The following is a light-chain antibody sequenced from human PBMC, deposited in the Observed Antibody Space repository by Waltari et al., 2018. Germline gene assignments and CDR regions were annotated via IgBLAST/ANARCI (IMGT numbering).Light chain of an antibody. Sequence: DIVMTQSPDSLAVSLGERATINCKSSQNLLYSANNKDYLAWYKQKPGQPPKLLIYWASTRESGVPDRFSGSGSGTDFTLSVNSLQAEAVAVYYCQQYFSVPYTFGQGTKLEIK. J-gene: IGKJ2*01. CDR3: QQYFSVPYT. CDR1: QNLLYSANNKDY. CDR2: WAS. V-gene: IGKV4-1*01.